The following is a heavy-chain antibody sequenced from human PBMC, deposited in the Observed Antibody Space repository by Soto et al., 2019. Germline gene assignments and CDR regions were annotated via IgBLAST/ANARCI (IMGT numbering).Heavy chain of an antibody. Sequence: QVQLVQSVSEVRKPGASVKVSCKASGYTFSTYDINWVRQAPGQGPEWMGRVSPNSGNTGYAQKFQGRLTMTRNSSIRTAYMELSSLTYEDTAVYYCASWAGYSKWGQGTLVTVSS. V-gene: IGHV1-8*01. CDR1: GYTFSTYD. CDR3: ASWAGYSK. J-gene: IGHJ4*02. D-gene: IGHD3-9*01. CDR2: VSPNSGNT.